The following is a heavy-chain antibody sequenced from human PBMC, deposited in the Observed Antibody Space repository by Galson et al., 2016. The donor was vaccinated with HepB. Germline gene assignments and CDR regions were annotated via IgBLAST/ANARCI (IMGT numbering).Heavy chain of an antibody. CDR2: INAGNGDT. V-gene: IGHV1-3*01. CDR1: GYTFVSYA. Sequence: SVKVSCKASGYTFVSYAMNWVRQAPGQRLEWMGWINAGNGDTKYSQNFQGRVTLSRDTPASTAYMELSSLASEDTAVYFCAREDFDTHPDYWGQGTLVTVSS. CDR3: AREDFDTHPDY. D-gene: IGHD3-9*01. J-gene: IGHJ4*02.